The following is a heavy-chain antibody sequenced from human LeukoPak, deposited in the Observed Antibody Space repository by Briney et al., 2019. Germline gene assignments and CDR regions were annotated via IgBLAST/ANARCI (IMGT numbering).Heavy chain of an antibody. D-gene: IGHD2-21*02. CDR2: ISGSGSIT. CDR1: GFTFSSFG. CDR3: AKDLWSVVTLTLDY. Sequence: RGSLRLSCVASGFTFSSFGMSWVRQAPGKGLEWVSTISGSGSITYYADSMKGRFTISRDNSKNTLYLQVNSLRAEDTAVYYCAKDLWSVVTLTLDYWGQGTLVTVSS. V-gene: IGHV3-23*01. J-gene: IGHJ4*02.